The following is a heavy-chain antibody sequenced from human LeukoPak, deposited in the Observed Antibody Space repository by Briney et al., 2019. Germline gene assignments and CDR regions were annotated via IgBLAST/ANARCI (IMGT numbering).Heavy chain of an antibody. CDR1: GGSISSSNW. D-gene: IGHD3-9*01. V-gene: IGHV4-4*02. CDR3: ARDPIMTGYYGDAFDI. Sequence: SGTLSLTCAVSGGSISSSNWWSWVRQPPGKGLEWIGEIYHSGSTNYNPSPKSRVTISVDKSKNQFSLKLSSVTAADTAVYYCARDPIMTGYYGDAFDIWGQGTMVTVSS. CDR2: IYHSGST. J-gene: IGHJ3*02.